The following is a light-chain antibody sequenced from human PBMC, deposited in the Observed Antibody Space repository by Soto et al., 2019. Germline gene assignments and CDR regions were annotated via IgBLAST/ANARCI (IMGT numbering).Light chain of an antibody. CDR1: SSNIGGNS. CDR2: DDN. CDR3: AAWDDSLKGV. J-gene: IGLJ3*02. Sequence: QSVMTQPPSVSAAPGQKVTISCSGSSSNIGGNSVSWYQQLPGTAPKLLIYDDNKRPSGIPDRFSGSKSGTSASLAISGLQSEDEADYYCAAWDDSLKGVFGGGTKLTVL. V-gene: IGLV1-51*01.